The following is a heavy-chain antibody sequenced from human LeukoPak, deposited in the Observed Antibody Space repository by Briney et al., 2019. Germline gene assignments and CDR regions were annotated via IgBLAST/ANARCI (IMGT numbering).Heavy chain of an antibody. CDR3: ARAADGDSDAFDI. Sequence: ASVKVSCKTSGYTFTSYGISWVRQAPGQGLEWMGWISTYNGDTNYAQSLQGRVTMTTDTSTSTAYMELRSLRSDDTAMYYCARAADGDSDAFDIWGQGTMVTVSS. CDR2: ISTYNGDT. J-gene: IGHJ3*02. D-gene: IGHD4-17*01. CDR1: GYTFTSYG. V-gene: IGHV1-18*01.